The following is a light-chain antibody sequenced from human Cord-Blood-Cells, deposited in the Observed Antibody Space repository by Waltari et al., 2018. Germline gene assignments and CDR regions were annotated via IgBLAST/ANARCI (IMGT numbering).Light chain of an antibody. CDR1: QSISTY. Sequence: IQMTQSPYALSASVGDSVTLNCRASQSISTYLNLSQQKPAKAPKLLIYAASSWQSGFPASCSGSGSGTDFTLTISSQQPEDGATYGCQQSYSTPYPFGQGTTLDIK. J-gene: IGKJ2*01. CDR3: QQSYSTPYP. V-gene: IGKV1-39*01. CDR2: AAS.